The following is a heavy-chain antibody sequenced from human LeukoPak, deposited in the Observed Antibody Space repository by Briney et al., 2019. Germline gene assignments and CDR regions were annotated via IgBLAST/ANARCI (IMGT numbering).Heavy chain of an antibody. CDR2: ISGSGGST. J-gene: IGHJ4*02. Sequence: GGALRLSCAASGFTFSSYAMSWVRQAPGKELEWVSAISGSGGSTYYADSVKGRFTISRDNSKNTLYLQINSLRAEDTAVYYCAKGYSSGWYAHFDYWGQGTLVTVSS. CDR3: AKGYSSGWYAHFDY. D-gene: IGHD6-19*01. V-gene: IGHV3-23*01. CDR1: GFTFSSYA.